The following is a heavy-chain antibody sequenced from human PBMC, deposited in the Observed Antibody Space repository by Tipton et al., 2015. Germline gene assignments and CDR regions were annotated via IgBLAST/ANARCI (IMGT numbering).Heavy chain of an antibody. CDR3: ARESLNTIFGVVLDYGMDV. CDR1: SGSVSSGSYY. D-gene: IGHD3-3*01. CDR2: TYYSGNT. V-gene: IGHV4-61*01. J-gene: IGHJ6*02. Sequence: TLSLTCTVSSGSVSSGSYYWNWIRQPPGKGLEWIGYTYYSGNTKYNPSLKSRVTISVDTSKNQFSLRLSSVTAADTAVYYCARESLNTIFGVVLDYGMDVWGQGTTVTVSS.